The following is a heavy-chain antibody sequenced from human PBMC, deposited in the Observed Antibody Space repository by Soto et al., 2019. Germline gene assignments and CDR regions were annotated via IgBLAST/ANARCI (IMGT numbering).Heavy chain of an antibody. Sequence: SETLSLTCSVAGASISGSYWSWIRQSPGKGLEWLGYVYYTGSTNYSPSLRSRVSISVDTSKNEFSLRLSSVTAADTAVYFCARSVAVPGAHIDYWGQGTQVTVSS. CDR3: ARSVAVPGAHIDY. CDR1: GASISGSY. V-gene: IGHV4-59*01. D-gene: IGHD6-19*01. CDR2: VYYTGST. J-gene: IGHJ4*02.